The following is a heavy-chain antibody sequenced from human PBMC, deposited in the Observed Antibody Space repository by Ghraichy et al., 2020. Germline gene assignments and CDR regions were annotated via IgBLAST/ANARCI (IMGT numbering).Heavy chain of an antibody. CDR3: KVEPLWFAPYYFDY. CDR2: IKSKTDGGTT. D-gene: IGHD3-10*01. Sequence: GGSLRLSCAASGFTFSNAWMSWVRQAPGKGLEWVGRIKSKTDGGTTDYAAPVKGRFTISRDDSKNTLYLQMNSLKTEDTAVYYCKVEPLWFAPYYFDYWGQGTLVTVSS. CDR1: GFTFSNAW. V-gene: IGHV3-15*01. J-gene: IGHJ4*02.